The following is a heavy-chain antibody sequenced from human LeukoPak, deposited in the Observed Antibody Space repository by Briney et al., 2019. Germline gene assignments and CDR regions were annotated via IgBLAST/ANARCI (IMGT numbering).Heavy chain of an antibody. J-gene: IGHJ4*02. Sequence: GESLKISCKGSGYSFTSYWIGWVRQMPGKGLEWMGIIYPGDSDTRYSPSFQGQVTISADKSISTAYLQWSSLKASDTAMYYCARQCCSGGSCYHFDYWGQGTLVTVSS. CDR2: IYPGDSDT. D-gene: IGHD2-15*01. CDR1: GYSFTSYW. V-gene: IGHV5-51*01. CDR3: ARQCCSGGSCYHFDY.